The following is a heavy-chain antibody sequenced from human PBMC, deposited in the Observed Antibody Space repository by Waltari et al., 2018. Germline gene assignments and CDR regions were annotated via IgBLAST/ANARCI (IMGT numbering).Heavy chain of an antibody. J-gene: IGHJ4*02. CDR3: ARVIAAAGNRFDY. CDR1: GYTFTSYY. CDR2: IKPRGGST. D-gene: IGHD6-13*01. V-gene: IGHV1-46*01. Sequence: QVQLVQSGAEVKKPGASVKVSCKASGYTFTSYYMHWVRQAPGQGLEWMGIIKPRGGSTSYEQKFQGRVTMTRDTSTSTVYMELSSLRSEDTAVYYCARVIAAAGNRFDYWGQGTLVTVSS.